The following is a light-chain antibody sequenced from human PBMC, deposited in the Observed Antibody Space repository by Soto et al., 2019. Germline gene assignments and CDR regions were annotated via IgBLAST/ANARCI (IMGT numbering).Light chain of an antibody. CDR2: DTS. V-gene: IGKV3-15*01. CDR3: QQYSNWPPFT. J-gene: IGKJ5*01. CDR1: QSVSHK. Sequence: EIALTQSPATLSFSPWEIASLGGRASQSVSHKLAWYQQKPGQAPRLLIYDTSTRATAITARFSGSGSGTELTLTISSLQSADSAVYYCQQYSNWPPFTFGQGTRLEIK.